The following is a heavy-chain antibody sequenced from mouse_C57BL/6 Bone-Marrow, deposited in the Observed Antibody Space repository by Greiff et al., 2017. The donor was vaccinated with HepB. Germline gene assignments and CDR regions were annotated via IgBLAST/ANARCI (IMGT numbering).Heavy chain of an antibody. D-gene: IGHD1-1*01. CDR3: ARRGYYYGSSYWYFDV. J-gene: IGHJ1*03. CDR2: IYPGSGST. Sequence: QVQLQQPGAELVKPGASVKMSCKASGYTFTSYWITWVKQRPGQGLEWIGDIYPGSGSTNYNEKFKSKATLTVDTSSSTAYMQLSSLTSEDSADYYCARRGYYYGSSYWYFDVWGTGTTVTVSS. V-gene: IGHV1-55*01. CDR1: GYTFTSYW.